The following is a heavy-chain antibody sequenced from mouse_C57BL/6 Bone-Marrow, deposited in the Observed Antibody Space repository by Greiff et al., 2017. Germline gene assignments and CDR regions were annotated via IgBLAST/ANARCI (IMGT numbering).Heavy chain of an antibody. J-gene: IGHJ2*01. V-gene: IGHV14-4*01. D-gene: IGHD2-3*01. CDR2: IDPENGDT. Sequence: VQLQQSGAELVRPGASVKLSCTASGFNIKDDYMHWVKQRPEQGLEWIGWIDPENGDTEYASKFQGKATITADTSSNTAYLQLSSLTSEDTAVYYCTTWGRLLYYFDYWGQGTTLTVSS. CDR3: TTWGRLLYYFDY. CDR1: GFNIKDDY.